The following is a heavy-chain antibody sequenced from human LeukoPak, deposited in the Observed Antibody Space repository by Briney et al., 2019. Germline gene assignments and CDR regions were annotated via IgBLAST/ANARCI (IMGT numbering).Heavy chain of an antibody. CDR3: ARAEWGGGDSKLSDY. V-gene: IGHV4-34*01. J-gene: IGHJ4*02. CDR1: GGSFSGYY. CDR2: INHSGST. Sequence: PPETLSLTCAVYGGSFSGYYWSWIRQPPGKGLEWIGEINHSGSTNYNPSLKSRVTISVDTSKHQCSLKPSSLTAADTSVYYCARAEWGGGDSKLSDYWGQGTLVTVSS. D-gene: IGHD2-21*01.